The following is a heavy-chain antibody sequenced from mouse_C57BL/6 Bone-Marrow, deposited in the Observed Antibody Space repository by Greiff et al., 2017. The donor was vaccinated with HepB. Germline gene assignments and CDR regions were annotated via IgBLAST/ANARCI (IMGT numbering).Heavy chain of an antibody. CDR3: ARDSSGYKAMDY. CDR2: IDPSDSYT. J-gene: IGHJ4*01. D-gene: IGHD3-2*02. Sequence: VKLQQPGAELVKPGASVKLSCKASGYTFTSYWMQWVKQRPGQGLEWIGEIDPSDSYTNYNQKFKGKATLTVDTSSSTAYMQLSSLTSEDSAVYYCARDSSGYKAMDYWGQGTSVTVSS. V-gene: IGHV1-50*01. CDR1: GYTFTSYW.